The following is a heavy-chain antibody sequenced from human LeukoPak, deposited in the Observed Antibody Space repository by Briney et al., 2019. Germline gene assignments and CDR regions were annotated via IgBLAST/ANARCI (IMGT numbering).Heavy chain of an antibody. CDR3: ARGVVAVAVHFDC. V-gene: IGHV4-4*07. Sequence: TSETLSLTCTVSGGSLGTYNWAWMRQTAVKGLEWIGRIYASGSTNYNPSLKSRVTLSVDTSKNQFSLNLNSVTAADTAIYYCARGVVAVAVHFDCWGPGTLVTVSS. D-gene: IGHD6-19*01. CDR2: IYASGST. J-gene: IGHJ4*02. CDR1: GGSLGTYN.